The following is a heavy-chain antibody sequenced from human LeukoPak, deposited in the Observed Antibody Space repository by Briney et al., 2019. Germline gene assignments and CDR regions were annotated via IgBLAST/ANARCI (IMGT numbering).Heavy chain of an antibody. J-gene: IGHJ4*02. Sequence: PGGSLRLSCAASGFTVSSNYMSWVRQAPGKGLEWVSVIYSGGSTYYADSVKGRFTISRDNSKNTLYLQMNSLRAEDTAVYYCARGDIVVVPAAIRWGQGTLVTVSS. CDR1: GFTVSSNY. CDR2: IYSGGST. D-gene: IGHD2-2*02. V-gene: IGHV3-53*01. CDR3: ARGDIVVVPAAIR.